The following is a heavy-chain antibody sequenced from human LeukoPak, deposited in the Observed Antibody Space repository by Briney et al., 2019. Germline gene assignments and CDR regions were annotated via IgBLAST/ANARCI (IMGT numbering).Heavy chain of an antibody. D-gene: IGHD6-19*01. CDR2: IRGSGGST. CDR3: AKKGSPPAVAGPCFDY. CDR1: GFTSSIYA. V-gene: IGHV3-23*01. Sequence: PGGSLRLSCAASGFTSSIYAMSWVRQAPGKGLEWVSTIRGSGGSTYSADSVKGRFTISRDNSKNTLYLQMNSLRAEDTAVYYCAKKGSPPAVAGPCFDYWGQGTLVTVSS. J-gene: IGHJ4*02.